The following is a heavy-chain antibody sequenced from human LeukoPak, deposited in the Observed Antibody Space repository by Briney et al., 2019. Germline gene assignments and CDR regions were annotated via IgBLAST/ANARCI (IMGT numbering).Heavy chain of an antibody. CDR3: AKVVSLIGTSTIFGVGTYYFDY. J-gene: IGHJ4*02. V-gene: IGHV3-23*01. Sequence: GGSLRLSCAASGFTFSSYAVSWVRQAPGKGLEWVSVISGSGGSTYYADSVKGRFTISRDNSKNTLYLQMNSLRAEDTAVYYCAKVVSLIGTSTIFGVGTYYFDYWGQGTLVTVSS. CDR2: ISGSGGST. D-gene: IGHD3-3*01. CDR1: GFTFSSYA.